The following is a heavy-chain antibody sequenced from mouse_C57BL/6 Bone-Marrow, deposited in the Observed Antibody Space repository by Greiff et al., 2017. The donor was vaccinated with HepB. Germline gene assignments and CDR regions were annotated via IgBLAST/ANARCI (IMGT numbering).Heavy chain of an antibody. CDR1: GFSLTSYG. Sequence: MQVVESGPGLVAPSQSLSITCTVSGFSLTSYGVDWVRQSPGKGLEWLGVIWGVGSTNYNSALKSRLSISKDNSKSQVFLKMNSLQTDDTAMYYCAIIYYDYDGYYAMDYWGQGTSVTVSS. D-gene: IGHD2-4*01. CDR2: IWGVGST. V-gene: IGHV2-6*01. J-gene: IGHJ4*01. CDR3: AIIYYDYDGYYAMDY.